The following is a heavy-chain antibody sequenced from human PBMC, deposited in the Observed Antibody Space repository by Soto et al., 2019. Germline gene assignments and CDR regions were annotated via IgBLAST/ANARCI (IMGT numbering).Heavy chain of an antibody. V-gene: IGHV3-49*03. Sequence: GGSLRLSCPSSGFHFGDYAMSWFRQAPGKGLEWVGFIRSKAYGGTTEYAASVKGRFTISRDDSKSIAYLQMNSLKTEDTAVYYCTRSEPGAMVRGVYYYGMDVWGQGTTVTVSS. CDR1: GFHFGDYA. CDR3: TRSEPGAMVRGVYYYGMDV. CDR2: IRSKAYGGTT. D-gene: IGHD3-10*01. J-gene: IGHJ6*02.